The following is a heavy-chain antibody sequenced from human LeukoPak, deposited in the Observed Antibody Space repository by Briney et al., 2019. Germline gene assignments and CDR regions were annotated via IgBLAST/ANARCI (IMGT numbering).Heavy chain of an antibody. Sequence: SQTLSLTCAISGGSVSSNSAAWSWIRQSPSRGLEWLGRTYYRSKWYNDYAVSVKSRITINPDTSKNQFSLQLNSVTPEDTAVYFLARADCSSWFFDFWRQGTLVTVSS. CDR2: TYYRSKWYN. V-gene: IGHV6-1*01. CDR3: ARADCSSWFFDF. D-gene: IGHD6-13*01. CDR1: GGSVSSNSAA. J-gene: IGHJ4*02.